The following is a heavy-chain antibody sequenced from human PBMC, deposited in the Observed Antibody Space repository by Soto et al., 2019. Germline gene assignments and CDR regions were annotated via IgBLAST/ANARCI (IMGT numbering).Heavy chain of an antibody. CDR2: INPGNGNT. J-gene: IGHJ5*02. CDR3: APGGRSFSGSGYNWFDP. Sequence: ASVKVSCKASGYIFTSYAMQWVRQAPGQGLEWMGWINPGNGNTKYSQKFQGRVTITRDTSASTVYMELSSPTSKDTAMYYCAPGGRSFSGSGYNWFDPWRQGTLVTVSS. CDR1: GYIFTSYA. D-gene: IGHD3-10*01. V-gene: IGHV1-3*01.